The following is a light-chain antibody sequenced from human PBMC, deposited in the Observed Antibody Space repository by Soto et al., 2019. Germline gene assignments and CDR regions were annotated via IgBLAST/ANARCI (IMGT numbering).Light chain of an antibody. CDR2: GAN. CDR3: QQYNNWPLT. Sequence: EIVMTQSPATLSVSPGERATLSCRASQSVSSNLAWYQQKPGQAPRLLIYGANTRATGIPARFSGSGSGTEFTLTISSLQSEDFAVYYCQQYNNWPLTFGGGTKVDIK. V-gene: IGKV3-15*01. J-gene: IGKJ4*01. CDR1: QSVSSN.